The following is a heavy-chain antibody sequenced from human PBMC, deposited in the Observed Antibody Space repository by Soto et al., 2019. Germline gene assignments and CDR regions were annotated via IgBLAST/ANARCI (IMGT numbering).Heavy chain of an antibody. CDR3: GRARTGLIVVFD. Sequence: ASVKSSCNASGYTFTGHYIHWVRQAPEQGPEWMGEIGPESGATRYAQKFQGRVTMTRDTSITTVYMELKNLSPDATAVYYCGRARTGLIVVFDRGQGPPVT. CDR2: IGPESGAT. V-gene: IGHV1-2*02. D-gene: IGHD3-9*01. J-gene: IGHJ4*02. CDR1: GYTFTGHY.